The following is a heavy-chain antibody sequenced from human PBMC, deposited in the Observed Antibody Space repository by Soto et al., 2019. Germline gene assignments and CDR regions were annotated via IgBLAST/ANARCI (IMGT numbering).Heavy chain of an antibody. Sequence: QVQLQESGPGLVKPSETLSLTCTVSGGSISSYYWSWIRQPPGKGLEWIGYIYYSGSTNYNPSLKSRVTISVDTSKNQFSLKLSSVTAADTAVYYCARYMITSGGFDYWGQGTLVTVSS. V-gene: IGHV4-59*08. J-gene: IGHJ4*02. CDR2: IYYSGST. D-gene: IGHD3-16*01. CDR3: ARYMITSGGFDY. CDR1: GGSISSYY.